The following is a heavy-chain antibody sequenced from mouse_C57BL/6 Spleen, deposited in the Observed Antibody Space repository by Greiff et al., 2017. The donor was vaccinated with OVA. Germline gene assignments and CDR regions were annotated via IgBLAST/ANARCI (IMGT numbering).Heavy chain of an antibody. J-gene: IGHJ4*01. CDR1: GFTFSDYG. V-gene: IGHV5-17*01. CDR3: ARNYDYGGGYYAMDY. Sequence: EVQGVESGGGLVKPGGSLKLSCAASGFTFSDYGMHWVRQAPEKGLEWVAYISSGSSTIYYADTVKGRFTISRDNAKNTLFLQMTSLRSEDTAMYYCARNYDYGGGYYAMDYWGQGTSVTVSS. D-gene: IGHD2-4*01. CDR2: ISSGSSTI.